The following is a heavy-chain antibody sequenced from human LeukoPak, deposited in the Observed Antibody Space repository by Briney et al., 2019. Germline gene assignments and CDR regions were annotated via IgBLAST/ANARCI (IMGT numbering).Heavy chain of an antibody. V-gene: IGHV1-69*04. CDR2: IIPIFGIA. D-gene: IGHD6-13*01. CDR3: AREDELVLDY. Sequence: SVKVSCKASGGTFSSYAISWVRQAPGQGLEWMGRIIPIFGIANYAQKFQGRVTITADKSTSTAYMELSSLRSEDTAVYYCAREDELVLDYWGQGTLVTVSS. J-gene: IGHJ4*02. CDR1: GGTFSSYA.